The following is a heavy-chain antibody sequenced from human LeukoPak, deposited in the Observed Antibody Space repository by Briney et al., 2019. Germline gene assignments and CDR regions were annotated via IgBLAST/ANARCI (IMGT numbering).Heavy chain of an antibody. D-gene: IGHD5-12*01. CDR2: INAGNGNT. J-gene: IGHJ4*02. CDR1: GYTFTSYV. CDR3: ARDSGGYEFDY. V-gene: IGHV1-3*01. Sequence: ASVKVSCKASGYTFTSYVMHWVRQAPGQRLEWMGWINAGNGNTKYSQKFQGRVTITRDTSASTAYMELSSLRSEDTAVYYCARDSGGYEFDYWGQGTLVTVSS.